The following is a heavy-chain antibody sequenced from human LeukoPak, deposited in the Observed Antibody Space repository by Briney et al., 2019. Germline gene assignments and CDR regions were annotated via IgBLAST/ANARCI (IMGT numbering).Heavy chain of an antibody. J-gene: IGHJ4*02. CDR2: ISDDGRSK. CDR3: AKRPSDYGDYVSYFDY. V-gene: IGHV3-30*18. Sequence: PGGSLRLSCAASGFSFISYGMHWVRQAPGKGLEWVGVISDDGRSKDYADPVKGRFTISRDNSKDTLYLQMNSLRAEDTAVYYCAKRPSDYGDYVSYFDYWGQGTLVTVSS. CDR1: GFSFISYG. D-gene: IGHD4-17*01.